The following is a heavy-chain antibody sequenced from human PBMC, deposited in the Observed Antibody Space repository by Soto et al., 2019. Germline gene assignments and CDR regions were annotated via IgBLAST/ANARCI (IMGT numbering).Heavy chain of an antibody. Sequence: QVQLQESGPGLVKPSETLSLTCTVSGGSISSYYWSWIRQPPGKGLEWIGYIYYSGSTNYNPSLTSRAXLXLDTSKNQCALKLSSVTAADTAVYYCARRWGPAFDIWGQGTMVTVSS. V-gene: IGHV4-59*08. CDR3: ARRWGPAFDI. D-gene: IGHD3-16*01. CDR2: IYYSGST. J-gene: IGHJ3*02. CDR1: GGSISSYY.